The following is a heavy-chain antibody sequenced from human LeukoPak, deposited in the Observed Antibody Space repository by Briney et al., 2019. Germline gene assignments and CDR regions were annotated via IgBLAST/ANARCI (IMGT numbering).Heavy chain of an antibody. CDR1: GYTFTSYD. D-gene: IGHD2-2*01. CDR2: MNPNSGNT. V-gene: IGHV1-8*01. J-gene: IGHJ3*02. CDR3: ATAASVVVPAAQDAFDI. Sequence: GASVKVSCKASGYTFTSYDISWVRQATGQGLEWMGWMNPNSGNTGYAQKFQGRVTMTRNTSISTAYMELSSLRSEDTAVYYCATAASVVVPAAQDAFDIWGQGTMVTVSS.